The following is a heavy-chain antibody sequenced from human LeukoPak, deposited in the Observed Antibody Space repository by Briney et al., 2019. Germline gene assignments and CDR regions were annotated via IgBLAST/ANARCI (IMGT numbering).Heavy chain of an antibody. J-gene: IGHJ6*03. V-gene: IGHV4-31*03. CDR1: GGSISSGGYY. Sequence: SETLSLTCTVSGGSISSGGYYWSWIRQHPGKGLEWIGYIYYSGSTYYNPSLKSRVTISVDTSKNQCSLKLSSVTAADTAVYYGARGGGYYYGSGSPDNYYYYMDVWGKGTTVTVSS. CDR2: IYYSGST. CDR3: ARGGGYYYGSGSPDNYYYYMDV. D-gene: IGHD3-10*01.